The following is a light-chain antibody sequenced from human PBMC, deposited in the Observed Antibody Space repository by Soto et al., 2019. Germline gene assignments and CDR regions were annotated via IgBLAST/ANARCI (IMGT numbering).Light chain of an antibody. Sequence: DIQMTQSPSSLSASVGDRVTITCRASQSINGYLNWYQQKLGEAPNLLIYAVSSLQSGVPSRFSGSASGPVFTLTISSLQPQDFASYFFQQSMTVPLTFGGGTKVEIK. CDR3: QQSMTVPLT. V-gene: IGKV1-39*01. CDR1: QSINGY. J-gene: IGKJ4*01. CDR2: AVS.